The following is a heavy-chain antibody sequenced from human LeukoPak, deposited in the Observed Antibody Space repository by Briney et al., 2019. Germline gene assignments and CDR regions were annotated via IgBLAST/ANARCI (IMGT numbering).Heavy chain of an antibody. CDR2: ISYDGSNK. J-gene: IGHJ4*02. V-gene: IGHV3-30*03. CDR3: ASFLEDY. CDR1: GFTFSSYG. Sequence: PGGSLRLSCAASGFTFSSYGMHWVRQAPGKGLEWVAVISYDGSNKYYADSVKGRFTISRDNAKNTLYLQMNSLRAEDTAVYYCASFLEDYWGQGTLVTVSS.